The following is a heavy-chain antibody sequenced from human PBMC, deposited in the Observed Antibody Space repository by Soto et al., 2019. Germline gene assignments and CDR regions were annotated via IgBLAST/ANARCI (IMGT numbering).Heavy chain of an antibody. CDR1: GLSFNDAW. D-gene: IGHD1-1*01. J-gene: IGHJ4*02. CDR2: IKGKTDGGTT. Sequence: GSLRLSCAASGLSFNDAWMTWVRQSPGAGLEWVGRIKGKTDGGTTDYAAPVRGRFTISRDASKTTVYLQMNRLKTEDTAVYFCTTDPHSTGTKYWGQGTLVTVSS. CDR3: TTDPHSTGTKY. V-gene: IGHV3-15*01.